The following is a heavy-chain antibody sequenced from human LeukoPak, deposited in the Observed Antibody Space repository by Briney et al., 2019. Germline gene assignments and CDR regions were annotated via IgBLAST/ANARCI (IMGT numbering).Heavy chain of an antibody. J-gene: IGHJ4*02. V-gene: IGHV3-74*01. CDR2: INSDGSST. CDR1: GFTFSSYW. CDR3: AKEGDLQSQTYYFDH. Sequence: GVLRLSCAASGFTFSSYWMHWVRQAPGKGLVWVSRINSDGSSTSYADSVKGRFTISRDNSKKTMYMQMNSLRAEDTAVYYCAKEGDLQSQTYYFDHCGQGTLVTVSS.